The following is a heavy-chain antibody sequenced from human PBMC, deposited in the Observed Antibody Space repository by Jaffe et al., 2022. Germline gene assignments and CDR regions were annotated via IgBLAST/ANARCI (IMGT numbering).Heavy chain of an antibody. J-gene: IGHJ4*02. D-gene: IGHD6-6*01. V-gene: IGHV3-21*01. CDR1: GFTFSSYS. CDR3: ARSYRSSSSEGRYFDY. CDR2: ISSSSSYI. Sequence: EVQLVESGGGLVKPGGSLRLSCAASGFTFSSYSMNWVRQAPGKGLEWVSSISSSSSYIYYADSVKGRFTISRDNAKNSLYLQMNSLRAEDTAVYYCARSYRSSSSEGRYFDYWGQGTLVTVSS.